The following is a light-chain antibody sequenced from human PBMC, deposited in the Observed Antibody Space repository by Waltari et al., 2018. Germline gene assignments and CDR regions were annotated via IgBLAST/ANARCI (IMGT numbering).Light chain of an antibody. V-gene: IGKV3-20*01. CDR2: GVS. CDR1: QIVRNNY. Sequence: NVLTQSPGTLSLSPGERATLSCRASQIVRNNYLAWYQQQPGQAPRLLIYGVSSRATGIPDRFSGSGSGTDFTLTISRLEPEDSAVYFCHLYGSARTFGGGTKVEIK. CDR3: HLYGSART. J-gene: IGKJ4*01.